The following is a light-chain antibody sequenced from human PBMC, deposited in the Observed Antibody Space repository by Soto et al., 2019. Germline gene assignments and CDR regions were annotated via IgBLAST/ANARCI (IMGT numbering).Light chain of an antibody. V-gene: IGLV2-14*01. CDR2: GVT. CDR3: CSYAGSSPVV. Sequence: QSALTQPASVSGSPGQSITISCTGTSSDVGGYNYVSWYQQYPGKAPKLMIYGVTNRPSGVSNRFSGSKSGNTASLTISGLQAEDEADYYCCSYAGSSPVVFGGGTKLTVL. CDR1: SSDVGGYNY. J-gene: IGLJ2*01.